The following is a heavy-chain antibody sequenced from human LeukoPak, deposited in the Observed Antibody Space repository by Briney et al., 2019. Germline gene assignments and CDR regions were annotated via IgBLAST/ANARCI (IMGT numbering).Heavy chain of an antibody. Sequence: PGGSLRLSCAASGFTFSSYSINWVRQAPGKGLEWVSSISSSSNYIYYADSVKGRFTISRDNAKNSVSLQMNSLRAEDTAVYYCARIYLKQASASWGQGTLVTVSS. CDR3: ARIYLKQASAS. V-gene: IGHV3-21*01. J-gene: IGHJ5*02. D-gene: IGHD3-10*01. CDR1: GFTFSSYS. CDR2: ISSSSNYI.